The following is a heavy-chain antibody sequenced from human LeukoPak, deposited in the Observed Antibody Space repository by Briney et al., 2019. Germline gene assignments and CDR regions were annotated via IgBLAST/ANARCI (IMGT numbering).Heavy chain of an antibody. CDR3: ARVGDIVATKHNYYFDY. D-gene: IGHD5-12*01. J-gene: IGHJ4*02. V-gene: IGHV1-69*13. CDR2: IIPIFGTA. Sequence: SVKVSCKASGCTFSSYAISWVRQAPGQGLESMGGIIPIFGTANYAQKFQGRVMITADESTSTAYMELSSLRSEDTAVYYCARVGDIVATKHNYYFDYWGQGTLVTVSS. CDR1: GCTFSSYA.